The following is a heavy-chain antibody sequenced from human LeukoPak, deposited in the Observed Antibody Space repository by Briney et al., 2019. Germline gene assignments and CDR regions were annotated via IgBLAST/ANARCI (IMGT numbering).Heavy chain of an antibody. Sequence: TVGSLRLSCAASGFTFSSYAMHWVRQAPGKGLEWVAVISYDGSNKYYADSVKGRFTISRDNSKNTLYLQMNSLRAEDTAVYYCASGGSIAARPVYYYYYMDVWGKGTTVTVSS. D-gene: IGHD6-6*01. J-gene: IGHJ6*03. CDR2: ISYDGSNK. CDR1: GFTFSSYA. V-gene: IGHV3-30*01. CDR3: ASGGSIAARPVYYYYYMDV.